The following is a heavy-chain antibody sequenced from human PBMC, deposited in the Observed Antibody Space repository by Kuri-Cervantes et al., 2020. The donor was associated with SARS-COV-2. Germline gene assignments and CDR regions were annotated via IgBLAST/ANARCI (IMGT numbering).Heavy chain of an antibody. Sequence: SETLSLTCAVSGGSITSSNGWSWVRQPPGKRLEWIGEIYHSGSINYKPSLKKRVTIYVDTSKNQFSLKLSSVTAADTAVYYCARESWGYCSSTSCYTYYGMDVWGQGTTVTVSS. V-gene: IGHV4-4*02. D-gene: IGHD2-2*02. J-gene: IGHJ6*02. CDR2: IYHSGSI. CDR3: ARESWGYCSSTSCYTYYGMDV. CDR1: GGSITSSNG.